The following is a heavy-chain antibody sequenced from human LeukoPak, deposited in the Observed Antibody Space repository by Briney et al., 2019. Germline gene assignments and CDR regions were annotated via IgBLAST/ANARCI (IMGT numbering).Heavy chain of an antibody. CDR2: INSDGRST. CDR3: ARQTNTMIVMKQYYCDF. V-gene: IGHV3-74*01. CDR1: GFTFSNYW. J-gene: IGHJ4*02. Sequence: QTGGSLRLSCAASGFTFSNYWMHWVRQAPGKGLVWVSRINSDGRSTNYADSVKGRVTISRDTAKNTLYLQMDSLRAEDTAVYYCARQTNTMIVMKQYYCDFWGQGTLVSVSS. D-gene: IGHD3-22*01.